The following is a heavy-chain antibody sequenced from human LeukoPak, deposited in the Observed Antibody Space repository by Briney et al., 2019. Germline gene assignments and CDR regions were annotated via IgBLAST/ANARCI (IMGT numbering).Heavy chain of an antibody. J-gene: IGHJ4*02. CDR2: INPSGGST. CDR1: GYTLTELS. CDR3: ASSIRDSSSWYGGDSSGPGDY. D-gene: IGHD6-13*01. V-gene: IGHV1-46*01. Sequence: ASVKVSCKVSGYTLTELSMHWVRQAPGQGLEWMGIINPSGGSTSYAQKFQGRVTMTRDTSTSTVYMELSSLRSEDTAVYYCASSIRDSSSWYGGDSSGPGDYWGQGTLVTVSS.